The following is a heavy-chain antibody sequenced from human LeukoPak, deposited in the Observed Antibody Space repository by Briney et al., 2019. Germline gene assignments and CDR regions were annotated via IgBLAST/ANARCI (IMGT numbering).Heavy chain of an antibody. D-gene: IGHD2-15*01. CDR3: ARRVVVNDFDY. V-gene: IGHV4-34*01. CDR1: GGSISSYY. J-gene: IGHJ4*02. Sequence: SETLSLTCTVSGGSISSYYWSWIRQPPGKGLEWIGEINHSGSTNYNPSLKSRVTISVDTSKNQFSLKLSSVTAADTAVYYCARRVVVNDFDYWGQGTLVTVSS. CDR2: INHSGST.